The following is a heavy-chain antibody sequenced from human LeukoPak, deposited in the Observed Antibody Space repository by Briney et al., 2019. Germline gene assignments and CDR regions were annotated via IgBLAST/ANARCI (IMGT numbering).Heavy chain of an antibody. CDR2: MNQDGSQR. CDR3: ARDSPRGRFDS. J-gene: IGHJ4*02. V-gene: IGHV3-7*01. CDR1: GFSFSNFW. Sequence: GGSLRLSCAASGFSFSNFWMGWVRQAPGKGLGWVANMNQDGSQRNYVDSVKGRFTISRDSANNSVYLQMNSLRAEDTAFYYCARDSPRGRFDSWGQGTLVTVSS.